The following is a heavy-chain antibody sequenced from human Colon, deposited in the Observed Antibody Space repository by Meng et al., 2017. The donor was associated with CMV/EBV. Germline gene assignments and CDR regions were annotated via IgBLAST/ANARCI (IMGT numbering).Heavy chain of an antibody. Sequence: FPFKDAWMSWVRQAPGKGLEWVGRVKSRLAGETTEYAAPVKDRFIVSRDDSKNMFYLQMHSLKTEDTGVYFCTTGPGDFAFWGPGTMVTVSS. CDR1: FPFKDAW. CDR3: TTGPGDFAF. CDR2: VKSRLAGETT. J-gene: IGHJ3*01. V-gene: IGHV3-15*01.